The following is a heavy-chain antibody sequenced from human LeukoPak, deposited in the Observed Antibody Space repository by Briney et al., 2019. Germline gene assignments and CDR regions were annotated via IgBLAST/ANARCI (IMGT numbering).Heavy chain of an antibody. D-gene: IGHD3-10*01. V-gene: IGHV1-2*02. CDR1: GYTFTGYY. CDR2: INPNSGGT. Sequence: ASVKVSCKASGYTFTGYYMHWVRQAPGQGLEWMGWINPNSGGTNYAQKFQDRVTMTRDTSISTAYMELSRLRSDDTAVYYCARSYGEADAFDIWGQGTMVTVSS. CDR3: ARSYGEADAFDI. J-gene: IGHJ3*02.